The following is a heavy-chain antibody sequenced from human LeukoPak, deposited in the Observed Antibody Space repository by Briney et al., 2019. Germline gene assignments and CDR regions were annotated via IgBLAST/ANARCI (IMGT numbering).Heavy chain of an antibody. V-gene: IGHV3-30*02. D-gene: IGHD3-10*01. J-gene: IGHJ4*02. CDR2: ILYDGSKK. CDR1: GFTFSSYG. CDR3: AKDRPPQYDSGTYYDY. Sequence: PGGSLRLSCVASGFTFSSYGIHWIRQAPGKGLEWVAFILYDGSKKFYSDSVKGRFTISRDNSKNTLYLQMNSLRPEDTAVYFCAKDRPPQYDSGTYYDYGGRGTLVTVSS.